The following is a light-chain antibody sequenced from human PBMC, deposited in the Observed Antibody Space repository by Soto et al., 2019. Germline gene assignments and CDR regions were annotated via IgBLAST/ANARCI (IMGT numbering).Light chain of an antibody. J-gene: IGLJ3*02. CDR3: NSYTSSSTLV. CDR2: GVS. V-gene: IGLV2-14*03. CDR1: TSDVGGYNY. Sequence: QSALTQPASVSGSPGQSITISCTGTTSDVGGYNYVSWYQQHPGKAPKVLIYGVSNRPXGVSNRFSGSKSGNTASLTISGXXXXXXXDYYCNSYTSSSTLVFGGGTKLTVL.